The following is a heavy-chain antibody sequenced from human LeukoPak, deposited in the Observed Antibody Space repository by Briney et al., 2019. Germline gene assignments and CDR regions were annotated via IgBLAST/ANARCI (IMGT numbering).Heavy chain of an antibody. Sequence: SETLSLTCAVYGGSLSSYYWGWIRQPPGKGLEWIGSIYYSGSTYYNPSLKSRVTISVDTSKNQFSLKLNSVTAADTAVYYCARSSGWHLLLLDYWGQGTLVTVSS. J-gene: IGHJ4*02. V-gene: IGHV4-39*01. CDR3: ARSSGWHLLLLDY. CDR2: IYYSGST. CDR1: GGSLSSYY. D-gene: IGHD6-25*01.